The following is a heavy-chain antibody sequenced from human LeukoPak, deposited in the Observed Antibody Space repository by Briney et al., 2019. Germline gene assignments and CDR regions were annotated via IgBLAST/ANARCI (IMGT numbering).Heavy chain of an antibody. CDR3: ARGSSGWYGHLFDY. J-gene: IGHJ4*02. CDR2: ISSSSSYI. CDR1: GFTFSSYS. Sequence: GGSLRLSCAASGFTFSSYSMNWVRQAPGKGLEWVSSISSSSSYIYYADSVKGRFTISRDNSKNTLYLQMNSLRAEDTAVYYCARGSSGWYGHLFDYWGQGTLVTVSS. V-gene: IGHV3-21*01. D-gene: IGHD6-19*01.